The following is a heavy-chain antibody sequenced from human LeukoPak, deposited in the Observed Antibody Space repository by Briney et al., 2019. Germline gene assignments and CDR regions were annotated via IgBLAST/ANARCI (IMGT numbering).Heavy chain of an antibody. CDR1: GFTFSSFG. CDR3: AKAGYGSSSTTTYGDH. V-gene: IGHV3-30*18. CDR2: ISHDGRSK. D-gene: IGHD2-2*01. Sequence: PGRSLTLSCAASGFTFSSFGMHWVRRAPGKGLEWVAIISHDGRSKYYADSVEGRFTISRDNSKNTLYLQMNSLRVEDTAVYYCAKAGYGSSSTTTYGDHWGQGTLVTVSS. J-gene: IGHJ4*02.